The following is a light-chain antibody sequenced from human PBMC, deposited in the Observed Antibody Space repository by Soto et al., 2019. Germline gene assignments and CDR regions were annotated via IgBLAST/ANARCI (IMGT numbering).Light chain of an antibody. CDR2: GNT. J-gene: IGLJ1*01. CDR1: SSNIGAGYD. Sequence: QSVLTQPPSVSGAPGQRVIISCSGSSSNIGAGYDVHWYQQVPGTAPKLLIYGNTNRPSGVPDRFSGSKSGTSASLAITGLQAEDEADYYCQSYDSTLSTVFGAGTKLTVL. CDR3: QSYDSTLSTV. V-gene: IGLV1-40*01.